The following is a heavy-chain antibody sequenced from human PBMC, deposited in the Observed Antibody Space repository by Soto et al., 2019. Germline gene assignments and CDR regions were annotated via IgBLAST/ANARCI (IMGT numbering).Heavy chain of an antibody. CDR3: ASGTSGYSYGYYYYGMDV. CDR2: IIPIFGTA. CDR1: GGTFSSYA. D-gene: IGHD5-18*01. V-gene: IGHV1-69*13. J-gene: IGHJ6*02. Sequence: GASVKVSCKASGGTFSSYAISGVRQAPGQGLEWMGGIIPIFGTANYAQKFQGRVTITAGESTSTAYMELSSLRSEDTAVYYCASGTSGYSYGYYYYGMDVWGQGTTVTVSS.